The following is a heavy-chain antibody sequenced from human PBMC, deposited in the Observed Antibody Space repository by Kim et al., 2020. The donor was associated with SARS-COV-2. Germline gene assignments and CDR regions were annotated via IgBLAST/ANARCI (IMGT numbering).Heavy chain of an antibody. CDR3: ARGTYSSSWYGLKDWFDP. Sequence: SETLSLTCAVYGGSFSGYYWSWIRQPPGKGLEWIGEINHSGSTNYNPSLKSRVTISVDTSKNQFSLKLSSVIAADTAVYYCARGTYSSSWYGLKDWFDPWGQRSLVTVSS. CDR2: INHSGST. D-gene: IGHD6-13*01. J-gene: IGHJ5*02. V-gene: IGHV4-34*01. CDR1: GGSFSGYY.